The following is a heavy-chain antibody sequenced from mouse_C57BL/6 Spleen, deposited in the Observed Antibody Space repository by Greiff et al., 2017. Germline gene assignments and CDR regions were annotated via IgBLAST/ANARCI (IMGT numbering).Heavy chain of an antibody. V-gene: IGHV1-53*01. J-gene: IGHJ2*01. CDR2: INPSNGGT. D-gene: IGHD1-1*01. CDR1: GYTFTSYW. CDR3: AREDYGSSGYFDY. Sequence: QVQLKQPGTELVKPGASVKLSCKASGYTFTSYWMHWVKQRPGQGLEWIGNINPSNGGTNYNEKFKSKATLTVDKSSSTAYMQLSSLTSEDSAVYYCAREDYGSSGYFDYWGQGTTLTVSS.